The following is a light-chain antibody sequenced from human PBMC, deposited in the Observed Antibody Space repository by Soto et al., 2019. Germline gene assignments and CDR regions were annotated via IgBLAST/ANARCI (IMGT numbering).Light chain of an antibody. CDR1: SSDVGGYNY. Sequence: QSALTQPASVSGSPGQPITLSCTGTSSDVGGYNYVSWYQQHPGKAPRLMIFEVSNRPSGVSNRFSGSKSGNTASLTISGLQAEDEADYYCSSYTSNGFGYVFGSGTKVTVL. J-gene: IGLJ1*01. CDR2: EVS. V-gene: IGLV2-14*01. CDR3: SSYTSNGFGYV.